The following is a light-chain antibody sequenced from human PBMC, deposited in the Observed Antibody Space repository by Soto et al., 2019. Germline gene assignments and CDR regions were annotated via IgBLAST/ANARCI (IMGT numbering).Light chain of an antibody. CDR3: QSYDSSNLWV. CDR1: SGSIASNY. Sequence: NFMLTQPHSVSESPGKTVTISCTRSSGSIASNYVHWYQQRPGSSPTTVIYNDKQRPSGVPDRFSGSIDSSSNSASLTISGLKTEDEADYYCQSYDSSNLWVFGGGTKLTVL. CDR2: NDK. J-gene: IGLJ3*02. V-gene: IGLV6-57*01.